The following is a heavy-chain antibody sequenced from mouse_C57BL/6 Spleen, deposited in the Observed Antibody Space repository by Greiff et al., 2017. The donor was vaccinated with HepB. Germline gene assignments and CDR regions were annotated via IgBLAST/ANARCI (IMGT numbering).Heavy chain of an antibody. Sequence: VQLQESGPELVKPGASVKISCKASGYAFSSSWMNWVKQRPGKGLEWIGRIYPGDGDTNYNGKFKGKATLTADKSSSTAYMQLSSLTSEDSAVYFCAREGVRDYFDYWGQGTTLTVSS. CDR3: AREGVRDYFDY. CDR1: GYAFSSSW. J-gene: IGHJ2*01. D-gene: IGHD3-3*01. V-gene: IGHV1-82*01. CDR2: IYPGDGDT.